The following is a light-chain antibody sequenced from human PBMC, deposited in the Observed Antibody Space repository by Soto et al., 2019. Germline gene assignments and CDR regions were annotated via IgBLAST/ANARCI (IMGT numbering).Light chain of an antibody. CDR1: QGVN. V-gene: IGKV3-20*01. J-gene: IGKJ2*01. CDR3: LQHGTSPYA. Sequence: EIVLTQSPGILSLSPGERATLSCRASQGVNLAWYQQKPGQAPRLLISDTSSRATGIPDRFSGSGSGTDFTLSISRLEPEDFAVYYCLQHGTSPYAFGQGTKLEIK. CDR2: DTS.